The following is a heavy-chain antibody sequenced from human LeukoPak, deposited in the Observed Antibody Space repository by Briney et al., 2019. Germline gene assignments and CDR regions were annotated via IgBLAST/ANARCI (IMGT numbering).Heavy chain of an antibody. CDR3: ARAAVAGTVHDY. Sequence: GGSLRLSCAASGFTFSDYYMSWIRQAPGKGLEWLSYITSSSSYTNYADSVKGRFTISRDNAKTSLYLQLNSLRAEDTAVYYCARAAVAGTVHDYWGQETLVTVSS. D-gene: IGHD1-1*01. J-gene: IGHJ4*02. V-gene: IGHV3-11*06. CDR2: ITSSSSYT. CDR1: GFTFSDYY.